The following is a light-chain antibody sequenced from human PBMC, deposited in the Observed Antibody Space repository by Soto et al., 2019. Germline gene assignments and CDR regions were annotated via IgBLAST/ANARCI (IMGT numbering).Light chain of an antibody. CDR2: EGS. CDR1: SSDVGSYNL. CDR3: CSYAGSSTYV. V-gene: IGLV2-23*01. J-gene: IGLJ1*01. Sequence: QSDLTQPASVSGSPGQSITISCTGTSSDVGSYNLVSWYQQHPDKAPKLMIYEGSKRPSGVSNRFFGSKSGNTASLTISGLQAEDEADYYCCSYAGSSTYVFGTGTKLTVL.